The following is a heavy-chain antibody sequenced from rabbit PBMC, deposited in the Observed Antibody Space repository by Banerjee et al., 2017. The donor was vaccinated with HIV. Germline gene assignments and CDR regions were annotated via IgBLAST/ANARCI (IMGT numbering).Heavy chain of an antibody. CDR1: GFSFSSSDY. J-gene: IGHJ6*01. CDR2: IVGSSSGFT. CDR3: ARDTGSSFSSYGMDL. D-gene: IGHD8-1*01. V-gene: IGHV1S40*01. Sequence: QSLEESGGDLVKPGASLTLTCTASGFSFSSSDYMCCVRQAPGKGLEWISCIVGSSSGFTYSATWAKGRFTCSKTSSTTVTLQMTSLTVADTATYFCARDTGSSFSSYGMDLWGPGTLVTVS.